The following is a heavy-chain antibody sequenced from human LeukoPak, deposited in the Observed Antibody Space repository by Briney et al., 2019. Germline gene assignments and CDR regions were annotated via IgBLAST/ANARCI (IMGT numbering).Heavy chain of an antibody. CDR2: INHSGSN. V-gene: IGHV4-34*01. J-gene: IGHJ3*02. CDR3: ARSLRFLEWFRDAFDI. Sequence: SETLSLTCAVYGGSFSGYYWSWIRQPPGKGLEWIGEINHSGSNNYNPSLKSRATISVDASKNQFSLKLSSVTAADTAVYYCARSLRFLEWFRDAFDILGQGTMVTVSS. CDR1: GGSFSGYY. D-gene: IGHD3-3*01.